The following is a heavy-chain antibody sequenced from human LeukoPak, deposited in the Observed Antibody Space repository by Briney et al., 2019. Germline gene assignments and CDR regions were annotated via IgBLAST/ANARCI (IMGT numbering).Heavy chain of an antibody. CDR3: ARGPFYCSSTSCYKQSSWFDP. Sequence: SETLSLTCTVSGGSISSYYWSWIRQPAGEGLEWIGRIYTSGSTNYNPSLKSRVTMSVDTSKNQFSLRLSSVTAADTAVYYCARGPFYCSSTSCYKQSSWFDPWGQGTLVTVSS. D-gene: IGHD2-2*02. CDR2: IYTSGST. CDR1: GGSISSYY. J-gene: IGHJ5*02. V-gene: IGHV4-4*07.